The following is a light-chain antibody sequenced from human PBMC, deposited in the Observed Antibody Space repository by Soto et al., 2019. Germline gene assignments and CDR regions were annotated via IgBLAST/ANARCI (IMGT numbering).Light chain of an antibody. V-gene: IGKV1-5*03. CDR2: KAS. CDR3: QHYRVFPLT. CDR1: ESISSW. J-gene: IGKJ4*01. Sequence: DIQMTQFPSTLSASVGDRVTITCRASESISSWLAWYQQKPGKAPKILIYKASTLQSGVPSRFTGSGSGTEFTLTISSLQPDDFATYDCQHYRVFPLTFGGGTKVEIK.